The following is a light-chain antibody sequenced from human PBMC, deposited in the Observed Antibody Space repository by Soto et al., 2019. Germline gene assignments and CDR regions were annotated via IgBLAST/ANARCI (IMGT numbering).Light chain of an antibody. CDR3: HQYYRTPRT. Sequence: EIVLTQSPGTLSLSPGERATLSCWASQSVSGNFLAWYQVKPGQAPRLVVYGASTRASGFPDRFSGAGSATDFTLTISRLEPEDFAVYYCHQYYRTPRTFGQGTKVDIK. CDR1: QSVSGNF. V-gene: IGKV3-20*01. CDR2: GAS. J-gene: IGKJ1*01.